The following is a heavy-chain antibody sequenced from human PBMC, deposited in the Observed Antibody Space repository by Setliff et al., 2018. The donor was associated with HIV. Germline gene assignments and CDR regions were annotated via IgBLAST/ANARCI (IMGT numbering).Heavy chain of an antibody. CDR1: GASFNDSH. V-gene: IGHV4-4*07. Sequence: ETLSPTCTVPGASFNDSHWSWIRQPAGKGLEWMGRIYDSGATNYKPCLKRRVTMSIDKSNTQISLYLTSVTAADTAIYYCARDRQYYGSGSYGPWGQGILVTVSS. D-gene: IGHD3-10*01. CDR3: ARDRQYYGSGSYGP. CDR2: IYDSGAT. J-gene: IGHJ5*02.